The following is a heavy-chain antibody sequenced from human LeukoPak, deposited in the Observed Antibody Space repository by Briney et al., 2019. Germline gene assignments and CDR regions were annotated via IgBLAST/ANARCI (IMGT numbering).Heavy chain of an antibody. D-gene: IGHD3-3*01. CDR2: ISAYNGNT. Sequence: ASVKVSCKASGYTFTSYGISWVRQAPGQGLEWLGWISAYNGNTNYAQKLQGRVTMTTDTSTSTAYMELRSLRSDDTAVYYCARTGGTYDFWSGSLYYYYMDVWGKGTTVTVSS. CDR1: GYTFTSYG. CDR3: ARTGGTYDFWSGSLYYYYMDV. J-gene: IGHJ6*03. V-gene: IGHV1-18*01.